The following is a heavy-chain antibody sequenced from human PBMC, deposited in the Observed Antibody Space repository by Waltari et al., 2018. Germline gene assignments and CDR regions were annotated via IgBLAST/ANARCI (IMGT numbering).Heavy chain of an antibody. CDR1: GYTFTSYY. V-gene: IGHV1-46*01. CDR2: INPSGGST. Sequence: QVQLVQSGAEVKKPGASVKVSCKASGYTFTSYYMHWVRQAPGQGLEWMGIINPSGGSTSYAQRFQGRVTMTRDTSTSTVYMELSSLRSEDTAVYYCAREDEAAGTVYWGQGTLVTVSS. D-gene: IGHD6-13*01. CDR3: AREDEAAGTVY. J-gene: IGHJ4*02.